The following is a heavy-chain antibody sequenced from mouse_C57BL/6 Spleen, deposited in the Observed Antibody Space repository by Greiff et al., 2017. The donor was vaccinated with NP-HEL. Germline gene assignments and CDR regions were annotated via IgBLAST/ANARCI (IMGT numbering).Heavy chain of an antibody. D-gene: IGHD4-1*01. CDR2: IYPGSGST. CDR3: ARKLGPFDY. Sequence: QVHVKQSGAELVKPGASVKMSCKASGYTFTSYWITWVKQRPGQGLEWIGDIYPGSGSTNYNEKFKSKATLTVDTSSSTAYMQLSSLTSEDSAVYYCARKLGPFDYWGQGTTLTVSS. J-gene: IGHJ2*01. CDR1: GYTFTSYW. V-gene: IGHV1-55*01.